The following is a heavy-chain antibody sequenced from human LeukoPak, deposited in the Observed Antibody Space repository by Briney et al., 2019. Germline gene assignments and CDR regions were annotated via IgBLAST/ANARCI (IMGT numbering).Heavy chain of an antibody. D-gene: IGHD3-10*01. CDR1: GFTFSSYW. V-gene: IGHV3-7*01. Sequence: PGRSLRLSCAASGFTFSSYWMSWVRQAPGKGLEWVANIKQDGSENYYVDSVKGRYTISRDNAKNSLYLQMNSLRAEDTAVYYCATSRGAHYFDYWGQGTLVTVSS. CDR2: IKQDGSEN. J-gene: IGHJ4*02. CDR3: ATSRGAHYFDY.